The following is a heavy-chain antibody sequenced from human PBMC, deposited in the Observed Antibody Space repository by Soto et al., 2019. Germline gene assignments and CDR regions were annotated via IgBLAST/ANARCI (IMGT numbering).Heavy chain of an antibody. CDR1: GFTFSSYS. CDR3: ERDTYYYDSSGSRDFDY. J-gene: IGHJ4*02. Sequence: GGSLRLSCAASGFTFSSYSMNWVRQAPGKGLEWVSSISSSSSYIYYADSVKGRFTISRDNAKNSLYLQMNSLRAEDTAVYYCERDTYYYDSSGSRDFDYWGQGTMVTVSS. D-gene: IGHD3-22*01. CDR2: ISSSSSYI. V-gene: IGHV3-21*01.